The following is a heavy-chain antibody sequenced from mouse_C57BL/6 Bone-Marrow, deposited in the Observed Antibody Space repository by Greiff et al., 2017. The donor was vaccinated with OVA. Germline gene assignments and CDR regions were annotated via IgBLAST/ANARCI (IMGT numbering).Heavy chain of an antibody. CDR1: GFNIKDDY. J-gene: IGHJ1*03. CDR3: TTFITTVVAEGWYFDV. CDR2: IDPENGDT. Sequence: VQLQQSGAELVRPGASVKLSCTASGFNIKDDYMHWVKQRPEQGLEWIGWIDPENGDTEYASKFQGKATITADTSSNTAYLQLSSLTSEDTAVYYCTTFITTVVAEGWYFDVWGTGTTVTVSS. V-gene: IGHV14-4*01. D-gene: IGHD1-1*01.